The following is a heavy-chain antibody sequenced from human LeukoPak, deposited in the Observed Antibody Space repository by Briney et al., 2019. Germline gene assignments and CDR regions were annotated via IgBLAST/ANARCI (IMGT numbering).Heavy chain of an antibody. CDR1: GFTFDAYA. CDR3: AKVRIVGATAGLFDY. Sequence: GRSLRLSCTASGFTFDAYAKHWVRQAPGKGLEWVSGIDWNSGIIGYADSVKGRFTISRDNAKNYLYLQMNSLRDEDTALYYCAKVRIVGATAGLFDYWGQGTLVTVSS. CDR2: IDWNSGII. J-gene: IGHJ4*02. V-gene: IGHV3-9*01. D-gene: IGHD1-26*01.